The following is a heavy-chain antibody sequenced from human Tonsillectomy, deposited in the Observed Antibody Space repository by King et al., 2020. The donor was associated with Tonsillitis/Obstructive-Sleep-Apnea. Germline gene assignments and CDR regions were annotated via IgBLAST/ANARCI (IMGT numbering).Heavy chain of an antibody. J-gene: IGHJ6*03. CDR1: GGSFSGYY. D-gene: IGHD1-7*01. V-gene: IGHV4-34*01. Sequence: VQLPQWGAGLLKPSETLTLTCAVYGGSFSGYYWSWIRQPRGKGLEWSGEINQSGSTNYNPSLKSRVTISVDTSKNQFSLKLRSVTAADTAVYYCARSSWNYGYYYYMDVWGKGTTVTVSS. CDR2: INQSGST. CDR3: ARSSWNYGYYYYMDV.